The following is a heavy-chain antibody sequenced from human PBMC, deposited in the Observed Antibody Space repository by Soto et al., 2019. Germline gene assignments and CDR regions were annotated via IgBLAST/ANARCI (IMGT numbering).Heavy chain of an antibody. J-gene: IGHJ6*04. D-gene: IGHD2-8*01. CDR3: AGVLNTGMEV. CDR2: IIPISGTV. V-gene: IGHV1-69*06. Sequence: GASVKVSCKASGGTLSSYSISWVRQAPGQGLEWMGGIIPISGTVNYAQKFQGRVTITADKSTSTAYMELSSLRSEDTAVYYCAGVLNTGMEVWGKGTRSPSPQ. CDR1: GGTLSSYS.